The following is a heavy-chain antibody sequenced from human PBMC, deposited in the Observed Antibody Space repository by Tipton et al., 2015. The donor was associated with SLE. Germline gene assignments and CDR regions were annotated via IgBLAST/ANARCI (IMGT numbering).Heavy chain of an antibody. CDR1: GFIFRNAW. CDR2: IKSKAADGTT. Sequence: SLRLSCAASGFIFRNAWMKWVRQAPGKGLEWVGRIKSKAADGTTIYAEPVTGRFTISRDDSKDTLYLYMNSLKIEDTGVYYCGGDYDFGSGCGAFDIWGQGTMVTASS. V-gene: IGHV3-15*06. D-gene: IGHD3-3*01. CDR3: GGDYDFGSGCGAFDI. J-gene: IGHJ3*02.